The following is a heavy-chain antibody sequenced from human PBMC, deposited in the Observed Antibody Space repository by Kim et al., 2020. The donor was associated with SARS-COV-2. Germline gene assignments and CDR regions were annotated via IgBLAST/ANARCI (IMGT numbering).Heavy chain of an antibody. J-gene: IGHJ3*02. D-gene: IGHD3-9*01. CDR2: LDPSDSYT. CDR3: ARRYYDILTGAFDI. V-gene: IGHV5-10-1*01. Sequence: GKGLERMGRLDPSDSYTNYRPSFQGHVTISADKSISTAYLQWSSLKASDTAMYYCARRYYDILTGAFDIWGQGTMVTVSS.